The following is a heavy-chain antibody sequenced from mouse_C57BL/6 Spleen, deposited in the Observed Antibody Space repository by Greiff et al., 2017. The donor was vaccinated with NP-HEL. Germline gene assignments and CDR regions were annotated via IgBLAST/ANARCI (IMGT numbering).Heavy chain of an antibody. CDR1: GYTFTSYW. V-gene: IGHV1-72*01. CDR2: IDPNSGGT. CDR3: ARESTTVVAPFDY. J-gene: IGHJ2*01. D-gene: IGHD1-1*01. Sequence: QVQLQQSGAELVKPGASVKLSCKASGYTFTSYWMHWVKQRPGRGLEWIGRIDPNSGGTKYNEKFKSKATLTVDKPSSTAYMQLSSLTSEDSAVYDCARESTTVVAPFDYWGQGTTLTVSS.